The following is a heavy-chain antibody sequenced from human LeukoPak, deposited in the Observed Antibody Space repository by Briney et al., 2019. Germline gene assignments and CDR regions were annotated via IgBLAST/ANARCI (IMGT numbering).Heavy chain of an antibody. CDR3: ARGTLAGHKAVWFDP. Sequence: SETLSLTCTVSGGSISTSNYYWGWIRQPPGKGLEWIGNIFYSGSTYHSPSLRSRVTISLDTSRNQFSLKLSSVTAADTAVYYCARGTLAGHKAVWFDPWGQGTLVTVS. D-gene: IGHD2/OR15-2a*01. CDR1: GGSISTSNYY. V-gene: IGHV4-39*07. CDR2: IFYSGST. J-gene: IGHJ5*02.